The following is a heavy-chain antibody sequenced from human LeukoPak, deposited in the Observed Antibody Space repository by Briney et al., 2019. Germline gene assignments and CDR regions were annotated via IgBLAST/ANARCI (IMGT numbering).Heavy chain of an antibody. D-gene: IGHD6-19*01. CDR3: AKRGSSGWYVPAGIDY. CDR1: GFTFSSYA. CDR2: ISGSGGST. J-gene: IGHJ4*02. V-gene: IGHV3-23*01. Sequence: AGGSLRLSCAASGFTFSSYAMSWVRQAPGKGLEWVSAISGSGGSTYYADSVKGRFTISRDNSKNTLYPQMNSLRAEDTAVYYCAKRGSSGWYVPAGIDYWGQGTLVTVSS.